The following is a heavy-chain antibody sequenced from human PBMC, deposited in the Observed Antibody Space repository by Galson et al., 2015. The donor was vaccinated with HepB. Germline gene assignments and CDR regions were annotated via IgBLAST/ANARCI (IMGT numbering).Heavy chain of an antibody. CDR2: INSDGSST. CDR1: GFTFSVYW. CDR3: ARSQYNWNDGGFDY. J-gene: IGHJ4*02. Sequence: SLRLSCAASGFTFSVYWMHWVRQAPGKGLVWVSRINSDGSSTRYADSVKGRFTISRDNAKNTLYLQMNSLRAEDTAVYYCARSQYNWNDGGFDYWGQGTLVTVAS. D-gene: IGHD1-1*01. V-gene: IGHV3-74*01.